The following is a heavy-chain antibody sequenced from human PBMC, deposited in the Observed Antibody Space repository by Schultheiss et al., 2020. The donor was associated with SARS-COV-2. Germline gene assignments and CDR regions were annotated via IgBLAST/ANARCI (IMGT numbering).Heavy chain of an antibody. CDR3: VKGGGSFDC. CDR2: INSDGSST. V-gene: IGHV3-74*01. CDR1: GFTFSSYG. J-gene: IGHJ5*01. Sequence: GESLKISCAASGFTFSSYGMHWVRQAPGKGLEWVSRINSDGSSTSYADSVKGRFSISRDNAKNSLYLQMNSLRTEDTAVYYCVKGGGSFDCWGQGTLVTVSS. D-gene: IGHD3-10*01.